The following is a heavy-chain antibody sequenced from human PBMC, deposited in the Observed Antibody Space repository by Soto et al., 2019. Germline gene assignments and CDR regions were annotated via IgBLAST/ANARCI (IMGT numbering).Heavy chain of an antibody. CDR2: TSTYSGNT. Sequence: ASVKVSCKASGYGFMNYGISWVRQAPGQGLEWMGWTSTYSGNTDYAQKFQDRVTMTADASINTAYMELRNLRSDDTAVYYCAREWDYTEYYGDFWGQGTLVTVSS. V-gene: IGHV1-18*01. J-gene: IGHJ4*02. CDR3: AREWDYTEYYGDF. CDR1: GYGFMNYG. D-gene: IGHD3-10*01.